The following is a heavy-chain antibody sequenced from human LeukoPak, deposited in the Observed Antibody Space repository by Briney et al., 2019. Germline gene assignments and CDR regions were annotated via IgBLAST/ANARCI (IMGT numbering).Heavy chain of an antibody. Sequence: GGSLRLSCAASGFTVSSNYMSWVRQAPGKGLEWVSVIHSGGSTYYADSVKGRFTISRDNSKNTLYLQMNSLRAEDTAVYYCARVRREQWLVHSVSSPYYFDYWGQGTLVTVSS. J-gene: IGHJ4*02. CDR3: ARVRREQWLVHSVSSPYYFDY. V-gene: IGHV3-53*01. D-gene: IGHD6-19*01. CDR2: IHSGGST. CDR1: GFTVSSNY.